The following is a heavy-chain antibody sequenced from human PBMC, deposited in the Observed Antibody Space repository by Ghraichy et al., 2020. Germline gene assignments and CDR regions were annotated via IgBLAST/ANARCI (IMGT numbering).Heavy chain of an antibody. CDR1: GFTFSNYG. CDR3: ATDSSSFDY. J-gene: IGHJ4*02. Sequence: GGSLRLSCAASGFTFSNYGMQWIRQAPGKGLEWVALIWYDGTNKYYVDSVKGRFTISRDNSKNTLYLQMNSLRAEDTAVYYCATDSSSFDYWGQGTLVTVSS. CDR2: IWYDGTNK. V-gene: IGHV3-33*01. D-gene: IGHD6-6*01.